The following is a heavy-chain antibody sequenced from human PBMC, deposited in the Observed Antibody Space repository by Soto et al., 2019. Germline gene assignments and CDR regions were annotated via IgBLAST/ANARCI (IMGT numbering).Heavy chain of an antibody. CDR2: IYYSGST. CDR3: ARVLYDRWFDP. V-gene: IGHV4-30-4*01. D-gene: IGHD3-9*01. CDR1: GGSLSSGYYY. J-gene: IGHJ5*02. Sequence: LSLPCTVSGGSLSSGYYYWSWIRQPPGKGLEWIGYIYYSGSTYYNPSLKSRVTISVDTSKNQFSLKLSSVTAADTAVYYCARVLYDRWFDPWGQGTLVTVSS.